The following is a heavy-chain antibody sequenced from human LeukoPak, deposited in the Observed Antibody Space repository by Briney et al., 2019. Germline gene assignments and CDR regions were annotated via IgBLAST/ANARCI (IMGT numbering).Heavy chain of an antibody. Sequence: SETLSLTCTVSGGSISSSSYYWGWIRQPPGKGLEWIGSIYYSGSTYYSPSLNGRVTISIDTSENQFSLKLTSVTAADTAVYYCARLSYNWNTGYWGQGTLVTVSS. CDR3: ARLSYNWNTGY. D-gene: IGHD1/OR15-1a*01. V-gene: IGHV4-39*01. CDR1: GGSISSSSYY. CDR2: IYYSGST. J-gene: IGHJ4*02.